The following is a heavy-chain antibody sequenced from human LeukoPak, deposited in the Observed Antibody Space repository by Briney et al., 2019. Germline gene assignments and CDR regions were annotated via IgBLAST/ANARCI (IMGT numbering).Heavy chain of an antibody. CDR1: GFTFSSYA. J-gene: IGHJ4*02. CDR3: ASHRDY. Sequence: GGSLRLSCAASGFTFSSYAMHWVRQAPGKGLEWVAVISYDGSNKYYADSVKGRFTISRDNSKNTLYLRMNSLRAEDTAVYYCASHRDYWGQGTLVTVSS. D-gene: IGHD1-14*01. CDR2: ISYDGSNK. V-gene: IGHV3-30-3*01.